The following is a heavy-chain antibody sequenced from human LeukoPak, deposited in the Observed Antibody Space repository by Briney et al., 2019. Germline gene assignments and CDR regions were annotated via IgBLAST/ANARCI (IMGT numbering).Heavy chain of an antibody. CDR3: VRGRRGRYYDISRYNYFDY. D-gene: IGHD3-22*01. Sequence: PSETLSLTCTVSGGSISSHDWGWIRQPPGKGLEWVGYIYDSGSTTYNPSLKSRVTILVDTSKDQVSLKLSSVTAADTAVYYCVRGRRGRYYDISRYNYFDYWGQGTLVSVSS. CDR1: GGSISSHD. CDR2: IYDSGST. V-gene: IGHV4-59*11. J-gene: IGHJ4*02.